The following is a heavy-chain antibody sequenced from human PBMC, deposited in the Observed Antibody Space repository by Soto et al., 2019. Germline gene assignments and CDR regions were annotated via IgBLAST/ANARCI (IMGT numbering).Heavy chain of an antibody. Sequence: QLQLQESGSGLVKPSQTLSLTCAVSGGSISSGGYSWSWIRQPPGKGLEWIGYIHHSGSTYYNPSLKSRVTISVDRSKNQFALKLSSVTAADTAVYYWARWWMYAPRFDPWGQVTLVTVSS. CDR1: GGSISSGGYS. J-gene: IGHJ5*02. D-gene: IGHD2-8*01. CDR2: IHHSGST. V-gene: IGHV4-30-2*01. CDR3: ARWWMYAPRFDP.